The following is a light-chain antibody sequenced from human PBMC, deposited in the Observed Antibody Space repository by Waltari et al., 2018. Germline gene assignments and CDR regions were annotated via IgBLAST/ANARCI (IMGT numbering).Light chain of an antibody. CDR1: QGISNY. V-gene: IGKV1-27*01. CDR3: QKYNSAPRT. CDR2: AAS. Sequence: DIQMTQSTSSLSASVGDRVNITCRASQGISNYLAWYQQKPGKVPKLLIYAASTLQSGVPSRFSGSGSGTDFTLTISSLQPEDVATYYCQKYNSAPRTFGQGTKLEIK. J-gene: IGKJ2*01.